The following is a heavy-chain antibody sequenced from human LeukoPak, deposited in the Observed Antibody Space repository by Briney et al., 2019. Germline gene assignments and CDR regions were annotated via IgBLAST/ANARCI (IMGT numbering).Heavy chain of an antibody. CDR3: AREEIYTPLHAFDI. J-gene: IGHJ3*02. V-gene: IGHV3-23*01. D-gene: IGHD2-2*02. CDR1: GFTFRIYD. CDR2: IDRGVGST. Sequence: PGGSLRLSCAASGFTFRIYDLSWVRQAPGRGLECVSAIDRGVGSTYYADSVKGRFTISRDNSKNTLYLQMNNLRADDTAVYYCAREEIYTPLHAFDIWGQGTMVTVSS.